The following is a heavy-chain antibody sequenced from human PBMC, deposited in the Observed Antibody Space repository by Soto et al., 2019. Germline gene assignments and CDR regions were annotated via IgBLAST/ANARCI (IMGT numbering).Heavy chain of an antibody. Sequence: QVQLVQSGAEVKKPGSSVKVYCKASGGTFSSYTISWVRQAPGQGLEWMGRIIPILGIANYAQKSQGRVTITADKSTSTAYMELSSLRSEDTAVYYCARDGVVVAATLGYWGHGTLVTVSS. J-gene: IGHJ4*01. CDR2: IIPILGIA. V-gene: IGHV1-69*08. CDR3: ARDGVVVAATLGY. CDR1: GGTFSSYT. D-gene: IGHD2-15*01.